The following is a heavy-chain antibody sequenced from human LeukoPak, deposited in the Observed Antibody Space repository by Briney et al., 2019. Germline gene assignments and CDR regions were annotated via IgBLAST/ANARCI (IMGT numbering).Heavy chain of an antibody. J-gene: IGHJ4*02. CDR2: ISGSGGTT. D-gene: IGHD3-10*01. V-gene: IGHV3-23*01. CDR3: AKRYYYGSGSHDY. CDR1: GFTFSSYA. Sequence: GGSLRLSCAATGFTFSSYAMSWVRQAPGKGLEWVSSISGSGGTTYYADSVKGRFTISRDNSKNTLFLQMNSLRAEDTAVYYCAKRYYYGSGSHDYWGQGTLVTVSS.